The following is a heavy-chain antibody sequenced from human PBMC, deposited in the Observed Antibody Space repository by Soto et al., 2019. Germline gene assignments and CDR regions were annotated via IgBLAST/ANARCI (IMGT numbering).Heavy chain of an antibody. CDR2: IKSKTDGGTT. CDR1: GFTFSNAW. J-gene: IGHJ4*02. D-gene: IGHD3-22*01. CDR3: TTDLSSGYSDY. V-gene: IGHV3-15*01. Sequence: LRLSCAASGFTFSNAWMSWVRQAPGKGLEWVGRIKSKTDGGTTDYAAPVKGRFTISRDDSKNTLYLQMNSLKTEDTAVYYCTTDLSSGYSDYWGQGTLVTVSS.